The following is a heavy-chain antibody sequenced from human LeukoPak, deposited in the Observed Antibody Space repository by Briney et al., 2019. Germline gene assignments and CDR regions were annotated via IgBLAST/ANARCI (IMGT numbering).Heavy chain of an antibody. CDR1: GFTFSSYS. CDR2: ISNSSSYI. Sequence: GGSLRLSCAASGFTFSSYSMNWVRQAPGEGLEWVSSISNSSSYIYYADSVKGRFTISRDNAKNSLYLQMNSLRAEDTAVYYCARDPDFWSGYSGGRFDYWGQGTLVTVSS. CDR3: ARDPDFWSGYSGGRFDY. V-gene: IGHV3-21*04. J-gene: IGHJ4*02. D-gene: IGHD3-3*01.